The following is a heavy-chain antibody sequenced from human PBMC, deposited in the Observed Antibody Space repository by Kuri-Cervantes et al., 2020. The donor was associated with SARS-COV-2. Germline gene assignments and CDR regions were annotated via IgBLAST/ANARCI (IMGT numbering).Heavy chain of an antibody. J-gene: IGHJ6*03. CDR3: ARAARGVSFVYYYIDV. Sequence: GESLKISCAASGFTFSSYWMHWVRQAPGKGLVWVSRINSDGSSTSYADSVKGRFTISRDNAKNTLYLQMNSLRAEDTAVYYCARAARGVSFVYYYIDVWGKGTTVTVSS. V-gene: IGHV3-74*01. D-gene: IGHD1-26*01. CDR1: GFTFSSYW. CDR2: INSDGSST.